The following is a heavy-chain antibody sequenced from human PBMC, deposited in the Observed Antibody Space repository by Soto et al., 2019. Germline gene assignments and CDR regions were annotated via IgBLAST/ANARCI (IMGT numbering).Heavy chain of an antibody. J-gene: IGHJ5*02. CDR2: IYYSGST. D-gene: IGHD6-19*01. CDR3: ARNFGYSSGWYVVHWFDP. Sequence: PSETLSLTCSVSGGSISSSSYYGGWIRQPPGKGLEWIGSIYYSGSTYYNPSLKSRVTISVDTSKNQFSLKLSSVTAADTAVYYCARNFGYSSGWYVVHWFDPWGQGTLVTVSS. V-gene: IGHV4-39*01. CDR1: GGSISSSSYY.